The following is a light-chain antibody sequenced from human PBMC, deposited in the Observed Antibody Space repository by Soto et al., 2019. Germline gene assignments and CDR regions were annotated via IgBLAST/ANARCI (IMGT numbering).Light chain of an antibody. CDR1: QSIGNY. Sequence: DIQMTQSPSSLSASVGDRVTITCRASQSIGNYLNWYQQKPGKAPKLLIHAASNLHSGDSSRFSGGGSGADYTLTSSNLQPDGFATYYGEQCYRTSSDRCGRGTELESK. J-gene: IGKJ2*03. CDR2: AAS. V-gene: IGKV1-39*01. CDR3: EQCYRTSSDR.